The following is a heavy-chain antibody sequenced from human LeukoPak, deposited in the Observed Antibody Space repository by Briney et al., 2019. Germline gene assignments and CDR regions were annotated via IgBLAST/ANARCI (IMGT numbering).Heavy chain of an antibody. J-gene: IGHJ6*02. CDR3: ARESSEAFSSTSRLYGMDV. Sequence: SETLSLTCTVSGGSISSYYWSWIRQPPGKGLEWIGYIYYSGSTNYNPSLKSRVTISVDTSKNQFSLKLSSVTAADTAVYYCARESSEAFSSTSRLYGMDVWGQGTTVTVSS. V-gene: IGHV4-59*01. D-gene: IGHD2-2*01. CDR2: IYYSGST. CDR1: GGSISSYY.